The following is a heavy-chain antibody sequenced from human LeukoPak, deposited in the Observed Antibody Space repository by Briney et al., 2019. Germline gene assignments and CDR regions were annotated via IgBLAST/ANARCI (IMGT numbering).Heavy chain of an antibody. Sequence: GASVTVSCTASGYTFTSYDINWVRQAPGKGLEGMGWMNSNRGNTGYAQTFQGRVTMTRNTSISTAYMELSSLRSEDTAVYYCARGYGAPPDNYWGQGTLVTVSS. CDR3: ARGYGAPPDNY. V-gene: IGHV1-8*01. D-gene: IGHD4-17*01. J-gene: IGHJ4*02. CDR1: GYTFTSYD. CDR2: MNSNRGNT.